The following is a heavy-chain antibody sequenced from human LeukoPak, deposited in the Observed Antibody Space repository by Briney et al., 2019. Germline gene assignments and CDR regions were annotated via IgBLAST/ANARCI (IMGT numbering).Heavy chain of an antibody. CDR1: GFTFSTFA. D-gene: IGHD7-27*01. V-gene: IGHV3-30-3*01. CDR2: TSYDESNK. J-gene: IGHJ4*02. Sequence: QPGGSLRLSCAASGFTFSTFAMHWVRQAPGKGLEWVALTSYDESNKRYADSVKGRFTISRDNSKNTLYLQMNSLRAEDTAVYYCARTLTGQSDYWGQGTLVTVSS. CDR3: ARTLTGQSDY.